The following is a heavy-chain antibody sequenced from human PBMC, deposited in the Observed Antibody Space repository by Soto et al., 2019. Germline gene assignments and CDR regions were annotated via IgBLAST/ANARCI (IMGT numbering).Heavy chain of an antibody. CDR3: AKGGGWNYYGSGSYYRIDY. V-gene: IGHV3-33*06. CDR2: IWYDGSNT. Sequence: PGGSLRLSCVASGFFFRDFGMHWVRQAPGKGLEWVSVIWYDGSNTYQGESVKGRFTMSRDISKNTLYLQMDSLRAEDTAVYYCAKGGGWNYYGSGSYYRIDYWGQGTLVTVSS. D-gene: IGHD3-10*01. CDR1: GFFFRDFG. J-gene: IGHJ4*02.